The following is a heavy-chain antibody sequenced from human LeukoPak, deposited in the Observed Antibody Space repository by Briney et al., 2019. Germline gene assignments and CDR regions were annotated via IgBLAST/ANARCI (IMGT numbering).Heavy chain of an antibody. J-gene: IGHJ4*02. CDR1: GYTFTSYG. CDR3: ARTLKGDFWSGYDNFDY. D-gene: IGHD3-3*01. V-gene: IGHV1-18*01. CDR2: ISAYNGNT. Sequence: ASVKVSCKASGYTFTSYGISWVRQAPGQGLEWMGWISAYNGNTNYAQKLQGRVTMTTDTSTSTAYMELGSLRSDDTAVHYCARTLKGDFWSGYDNFDYWGQGTLVTVSS.